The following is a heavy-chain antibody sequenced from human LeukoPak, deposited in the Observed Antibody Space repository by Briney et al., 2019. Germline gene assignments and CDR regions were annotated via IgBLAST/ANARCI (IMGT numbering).Heavy chain of an antibody. Sequence: SETLSLTCTVSGGSISGFYWSWIRQPPGKELQWIGSIFYSGSTNYNPSLKSRVTISVDTSMNQFSLKLSSVTAADTAVYYCARQRFLEWYFDYWGQGTLVTVSS. J-gene: IGHJ4*02. D-gene: IGHD3-3*01. CDR2: IFYSGST. CDR3: ARQRFLEWYFDY. V-gene: IGHV4-59*08. CDR1: GGSISGFY.